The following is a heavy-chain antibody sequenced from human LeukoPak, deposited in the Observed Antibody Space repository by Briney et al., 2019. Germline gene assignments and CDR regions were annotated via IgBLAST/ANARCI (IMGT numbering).Heavy chain of an antibody. CDR2: ISSSSSYT. CDR3: ARSSRSDF. J-gene: IGHJ4*02. CDR1: GFTFSSYS. Sequence: GGSLRLSCAASGFTFSSYSMNWVRQAPGKGLEWVSSISSSSSYTYYADSVKGRFTISRDNAKNSLYLQMSSLRAEDTAVYYCARSSRSDFWGQGTLVTVSS. V-gene: IGHV3-21*04.